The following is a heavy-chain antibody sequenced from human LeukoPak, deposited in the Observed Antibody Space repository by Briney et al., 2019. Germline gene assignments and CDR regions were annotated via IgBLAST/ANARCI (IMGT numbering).Heavy chain of an antibody. Sequence: GASVKVSCKASGYTFTGYYIHWVRQAPGQGLEWMGWINPNSGGTNYAQKFQGRVTMTRDTSISTAYMELSRLKTDDTAVYYCARTTEGYCRGRSCYSYYYYMDVWGKGTTVTISS. J-gene: IGHJ6*03. CDR1: GYTFTGYY. V-gene: IGHV1-2*02. D-gene: IGHD2-15*01. CDR2: INPNSGGT. CDR3: ARTTEGYCRGRSCYSYYYYMDV.